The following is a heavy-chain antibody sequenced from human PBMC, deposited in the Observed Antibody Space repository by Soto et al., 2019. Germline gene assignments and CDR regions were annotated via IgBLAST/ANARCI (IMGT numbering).Heavy chain of an antibody. J-gene: IGHJ4*02. Sequence: GASVKVSCKASGYTFTSYGISWVRQAPGQGLEWMGWISAYNGNTNYAQKLQGRVTMTTDTSTSTAYMELRSLRSDDTAVYYCARGEYYYDSSGYPDYWGQGTLVTVSS. CDR2: ISAYNGNT. CDR1: GYTFTSYG. D-gene: IGHD3-22*01. CDR3: ARGEYYYDSSGYPDY. V-gene: IGHV1-18*01.